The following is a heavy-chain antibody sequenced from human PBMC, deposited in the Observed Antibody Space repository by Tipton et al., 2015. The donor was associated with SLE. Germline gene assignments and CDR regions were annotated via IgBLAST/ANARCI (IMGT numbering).Heavy chain of an antibody. D-gene: IGHD3-3*01. Sequence: GLVKPSQTLSLTCSLSGDSLSNVGYYWSWIRQQPGKGLEWIGSIHYSGNTYYNPSLKSRVTISVDTSKNQFSLKLSSVTAADTAVYYCARAGRFLEWLPLHYMDVWGKGTTVTVSS. CDR2: IHYSGNT. V-gene: IGHV4-31*03. CDR3: ARAGRFLEWLPLHYMDV. CDR1: GDSLSNVGYY. J-gene: IGHJ6*03.